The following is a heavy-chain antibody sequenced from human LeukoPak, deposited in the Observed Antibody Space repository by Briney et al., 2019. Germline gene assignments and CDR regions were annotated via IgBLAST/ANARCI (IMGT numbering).Heavy chain of an antibody. CDR2: IRGSGGST. V-gene: IGHV3-23*01. CDR1: GFTFSSYA. J-gene: IGHJ4*02. CDR3: AKTQNYDFWSGYSFDY. D-gene: IGHD3-3*01. Sequence: GGSLRLSCAASGFTFSSYAMSWVRQAPGKGLEWVSAIRGSGGSTYYADSVKGRFTISRDNSKNTLYLQMNSLRAEDTAVYYCAKTQNYDFWSGYSFDYWGQGTLVTVSS.